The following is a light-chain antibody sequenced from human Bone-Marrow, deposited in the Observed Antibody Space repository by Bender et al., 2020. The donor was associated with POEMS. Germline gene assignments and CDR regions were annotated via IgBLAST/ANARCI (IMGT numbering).Light chain of an antibody. Sequence: QSVLTQPPSVSGAPGQRVTISCTGSSSNTGSGYDINWYQHLPGTAPKLLIYGYNNRPSGVPDRFSGSKSGTSASLAITGLQAEDEGDYYCSSYTNSNTWVFGGGTKLTVL. CDR2: GYN. J-gene: IGLJ3*02. V-gene: IGLV1-40*01. CDR1: SSNTGSGYD. CDR3: SSYTNSNTWV.